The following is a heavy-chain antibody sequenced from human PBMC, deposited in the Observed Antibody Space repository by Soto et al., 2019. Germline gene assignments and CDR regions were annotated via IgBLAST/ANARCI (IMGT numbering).Heavy chain of an antibody. V-gene: IGHV4-38-2*01. CDR3: ARGAATVTPGWFDP. J-gene: IGHJ5*02. Sequence: PSETLSLTCAVSGYAIISGYYLGWIRHTPGRGLEWIASIYHSGSTYYNPSLKSRVTISVDTSKNQFSLKLTSVTAADTAVYYCARGAATVTPGWFDPWGQGIMVTVSS. CDR1: GYAIISGYY. CDR2: IYHSGST. D-gene: IGHD4-17*01.